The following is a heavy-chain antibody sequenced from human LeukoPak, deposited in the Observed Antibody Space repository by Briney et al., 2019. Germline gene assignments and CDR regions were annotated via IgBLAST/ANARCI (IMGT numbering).Heavy chain of an antibody. Sequence: PSETLSLTCAASGYSINSDYYCGCIQQPPGQRLECVGTISHSGSTYYNPSLKSRVTISLDTSKNQFSLKLTSVTAADTAVYFCARGSSSPDGVYFDYWGQGTLVTVSS. CDR3: ARGSSSPDGVYFDY. CDR1: GYSINSDYY. CDR2: ISHSGST. J-gene: IGHJ4*02. V-gene: IGHV4-38-2*01. D-gene: IGHD2-8*01.